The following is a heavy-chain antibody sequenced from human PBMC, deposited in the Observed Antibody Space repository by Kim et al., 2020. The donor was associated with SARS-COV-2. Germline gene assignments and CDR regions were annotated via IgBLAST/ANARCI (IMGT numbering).Heavy chain of an antibody. CDR2: ISSSSSYI. CDR3: ARDTRIAAPCTY. CDR1: GFTFSSYS. V-gene: IGHV3-21*01. Sequence: GGSLRLSCTASGFTFSSYSMNWVRQAPGKGLEWVSSISSSSSYIYYADSVKGRFTISRDNAKNSLYLQMNSLRAEDTAVYYCARDTRIAAPCTYWGQGTLVTVSS. J-gene: IGHJ4*02. D-gene: IGHD6-13*01.